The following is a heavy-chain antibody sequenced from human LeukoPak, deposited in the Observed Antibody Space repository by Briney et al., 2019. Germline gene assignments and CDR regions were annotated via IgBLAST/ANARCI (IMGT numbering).Heavy chain of an antibody. J-gene: IGHJ4*02. Sequence: PGGSLRLSCAASGFTVSSNYMSWVRQAPGKGLEWVSVIYSGGSTYYADSVKGRFTISRDNSKNTLYLQMNSLRAEDTAVYYCARPYGSGSYLGLRYWGQGTLVTVSS. V-gene: IGHV3-53*01. CDR2: IYSGGST. CDR3: ARPYGSGSYLGLRY. CDR1: GFTVSSNY. D-gene: IGHD3-10*01.